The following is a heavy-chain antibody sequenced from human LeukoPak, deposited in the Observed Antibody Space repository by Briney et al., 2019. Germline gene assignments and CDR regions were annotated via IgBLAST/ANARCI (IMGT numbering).Heavy chain of an antibody. D-gene: IGHD3-10*02. Sequence: GGSLRLSCAASGFTFSSYAMSWVRQAPGKGLEWVSTTSAGFTYYADSVTGRFTISRDNSKNTLYLQMNSLRGEDTAVYYCAELGITMIGGVWGKGTTVTISS. CDR2: TSAGFT. J-gene: IGHJ6*04. CDR3: AELGITMIGGV. CDR1: GFTFSSYA. V-gene: IGHV3-23*01.